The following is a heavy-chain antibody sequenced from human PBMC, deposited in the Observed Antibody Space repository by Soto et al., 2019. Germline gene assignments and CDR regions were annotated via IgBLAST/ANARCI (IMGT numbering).Heavy chain of an antibody. J-gene: IGHJ4*02. CDR3: AREGYYDSSGDFFDY. Sequence: QVQLVESGGGVVQPGRSLRLSCAASGFTFSSYGMHWVRQAPGKGLEWVAVIWYDGSNKYYADAVKGRFTISRDNSKNTRYLQMNSLRAEDTAVYYCAREGYYDSSGDFFDYWGQGTLVTVSS. CDR2: IWYDGSNK. CDR1: GFTFSSYG. V-gene: IGHV3-33*01. D-gene: IGHD3-22*01.